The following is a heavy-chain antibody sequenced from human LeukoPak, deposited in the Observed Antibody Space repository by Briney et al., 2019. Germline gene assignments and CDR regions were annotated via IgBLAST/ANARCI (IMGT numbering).Heavy chain of an antibody. CDR3: TRVPRQSYYH. V-gene: IGHV1-8*01. CDR1: VYTFTSHV. D-gene: IGHD1-26*01. Sequence: ASVKVSCKTSVYTFTSHVINRVRQTPGEGLEWVGYINPNSGNTGYAQKFQGRVTMTRNTSINTAYMELTSLRSEDAAVYYCTRVPRQSYYHWGQGTLATVSS. CDR2: INPNSGNT. J-gene: IGHJ4*01.